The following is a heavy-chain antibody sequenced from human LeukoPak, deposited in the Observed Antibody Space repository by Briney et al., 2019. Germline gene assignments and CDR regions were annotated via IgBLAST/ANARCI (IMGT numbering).Heavy chain of an antibody. CDR2: IYSGGST. CDR3: ASSAAIYYYYYHGMDV. CDR1: GFTVSSNY. Sequence: GGSLRLSCAASGFTVSSNYMSWVRQAPGKGLEWVSVIYSGGSTYYADSVKGRFTISRDNSKNTLYLQMNSLRAEDTAVYYCASSAAIYYYYYHGMDVWGQGTTVTVSS. D-gene: IGHD3-3*01. V-gene: IGHV3-53*01. J-gene: IGHJ6*02.